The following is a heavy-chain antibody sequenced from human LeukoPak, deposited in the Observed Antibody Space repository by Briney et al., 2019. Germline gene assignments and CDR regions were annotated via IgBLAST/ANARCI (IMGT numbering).Heavy chain of an antibody. CDR1: GFFFSNYD. CDR2: LSGSGGST. D-gene: IGHD4-17*01. V-gene: IGHV3-23*01. CDR3: ARGVTVTTDF. J-gene: IGHJ4*02. Sequence: GGSLRLSCAAPGFFFSNYDMNWVRQAPGKGLEWVSGLSGSGGSTFYADSVKGRFTISRDNSKNTVYLQMNSLRGEDTAIYYCARGVTVTTDFWGQGTLVTVSS.